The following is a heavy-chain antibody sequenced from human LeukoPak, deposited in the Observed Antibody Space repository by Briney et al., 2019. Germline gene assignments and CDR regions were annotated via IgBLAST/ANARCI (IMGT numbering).Heavy chain of an antibody. CDR1: GGSISSYY. CDR2: IYYSGST. J-gene: IGHJ4*02. V-gene: IGHV4-59*01. Sequence: SSETLSLTCTVSGGSISSYYWSWIRQPPGKGLEWIGYIYYSGSTNYNPSLKSRVTISVDTSKNQFSLKLSSVTAADTAVYYCARGGGLGYCSSTSCWTFDYWGQGTLVTVSS. D-gene: IGHD2-2*01. CDR3: ARGGGLGYCSSTSCWTFDY.